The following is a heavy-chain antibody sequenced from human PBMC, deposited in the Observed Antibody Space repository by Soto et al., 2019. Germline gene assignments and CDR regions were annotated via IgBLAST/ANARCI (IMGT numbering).Heavy chain of an antibody. CDR2: ISAYNGNT. V-gene: IGHV1-18*01. CDR1: GYTFTSYG. J-gene: IGHJ6*02. Sequence: ASVKVSCKAAGYTFTSYGISWVRQAPGQGLEWMGWISAYNGNTNYAQKLQGRVTMTTDTSTSTAYMELRSLRSDDTAVYYCARDVAMIVVVDYYGLDVSGQRTTVTVSS. CDR3: ARDVAMIVVVDYYGLDV. D-gene: IGHD3-22*01.